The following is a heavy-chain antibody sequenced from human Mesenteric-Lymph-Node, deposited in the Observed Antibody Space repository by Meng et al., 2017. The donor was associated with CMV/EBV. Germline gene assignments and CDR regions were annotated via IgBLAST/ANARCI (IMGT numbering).Heavy chain of an antibody. CDR2: ISSSSTI. CDR3: ARRGGAFDY. D-gene: IGHD3-10*01. CDR1: GFTFSSYS. J-gene: IGHJ4*02. Sequence: GESLKISCAASGFTFSSYSMNWVRQAPGKGLEWVSYISSSSTIYHADSVKGRFTISRDNAKNSLYLQMNSLRAEDTAVYYCARRGGAFDYWGQGTLVTVSS. V-gene: IGHV3-48*04.